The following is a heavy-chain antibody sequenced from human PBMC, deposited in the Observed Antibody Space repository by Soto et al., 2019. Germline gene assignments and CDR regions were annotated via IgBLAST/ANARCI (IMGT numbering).Heavy chain of an antibody. CDR1: GFTFSNYG. CDR2: TWFDGSKE. J-gene: IGHJ4*02. CDR3: ARGLLWFGEFDY. V-gene: IGHV3-33*01. Sequence: QVQVVDSGGGVVQPGRSLRLSCATSGFTFSNYGLHWVHQAPGKGLEWVAVTWFDGSKEYYADSVKGRFTISRDNSKNTVYLQMTSLRVDDTAVYYCARGLLWFGEFDYWGQGTPVTVSS. D-gene: IGHD3-10*01.